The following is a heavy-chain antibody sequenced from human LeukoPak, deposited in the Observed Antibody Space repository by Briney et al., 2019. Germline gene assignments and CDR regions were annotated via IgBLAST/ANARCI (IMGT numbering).Heavy chain of an antibody. D-gene: IGHD3-22*01. J-gene: IGHJ4*02. CDR2: INPNSGGT. Sequence: ASVKVSCKASGYTFTGYYMHWVRQAPGQGLEWMGWINPNSGGTNYAQKFQGRVTMTRDTSISTAYMELSRLRSDDTAVYYCARTNLYYCDSSGYYYMDYWGQGTLVPVSS. V-gene: IGHV1-2*02. CDR1: GYTFTGYY. CDR3: ARTNLYYCDSSGYYYMDY.